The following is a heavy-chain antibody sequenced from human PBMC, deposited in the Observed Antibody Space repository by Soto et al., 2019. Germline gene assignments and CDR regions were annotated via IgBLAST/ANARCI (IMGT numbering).Heavy chain of an antibody. CDR3: ARDRSTMIVVVTEPYYYYYGMDV. V-gene: IGHV3-48*02. Sequence: GGSLRLSCAASGFTFSSYSMNWVRQAPGKGLEWVSYISSSSSTIYYADSVKGRFTISRDNAKNSLYLQMNSLRDEDTAVYYCARDRSTMIVVVTEPYYYYYGMDVWGQGTTVTVSS. J-gene: IGHJ6*02. CDR2: ISSSSSTI. D-gene: IGHD3-22*01. CDR1: GFTFSSYS.